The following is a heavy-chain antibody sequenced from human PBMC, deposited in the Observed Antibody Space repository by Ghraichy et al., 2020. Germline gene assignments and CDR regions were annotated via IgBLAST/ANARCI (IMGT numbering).Heavy chain of an antibody. CDR1: GYTFTSYG. J-gene: IGHJ3*02. CDR3: ARDLVATYYDSSGYYYLGAFDI. CDR2: ISAYNGNT. D-gene: IGHD3-22*01. Sequence: ASVKVSCKASGYTFTSYGISWVRQAPGHGLEWMGWISAYNGNTNYAQKLQGRVTMTTDTSTSTAYMELRSLRSDDTAVYYCARDLVATYYDSSGYYYLGAFDIWGQGTMVTVSS. V-gene: IGHV1-18*04.